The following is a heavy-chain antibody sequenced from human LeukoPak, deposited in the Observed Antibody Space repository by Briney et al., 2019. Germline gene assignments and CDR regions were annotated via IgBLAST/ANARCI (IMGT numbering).Heavy chain of an antibody. V-gene: IGHV3-9*01. CDR2: ISWNSGSI. CDR1: GLTFDDYA. CDR3: AKDITAGGSGSSAFDI. D-gene: IGHD3-10*01. J-gene: IGHJ3*02. Sequence: GGSLRLSCAASGLTFDDYAMHWVRQAPGKGLEWVSGISWNSGSIGYADSVKGRFTISRDNAKNSLYLQMNSLRAEDTALYYCAKDITAGGSGSSAFDIWGQGTMVTVSS.